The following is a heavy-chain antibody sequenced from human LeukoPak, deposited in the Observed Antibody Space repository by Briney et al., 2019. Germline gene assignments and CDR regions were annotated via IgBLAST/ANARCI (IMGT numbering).Heavy chain of an antibody. CDR1: GFTFSRYT. CDR2: IPYDGSNK. D-gene: IGHD2-2*01. CDR3: AKGKDCSSTSCPYYFDY. J-gene: IGHJ4*02. V-gene: IGHV3-30*04. Sequence: GTSLRVCCAASGFTFSRYTMHWVRQAPGKGLEWVAVIPYDGSNKYYADSVKGRFTMSRDNSKNTLYLHMNRLRAEDTAVYYCAKGKDCSSTSCPYYFDYWGQGTLVTVSS.